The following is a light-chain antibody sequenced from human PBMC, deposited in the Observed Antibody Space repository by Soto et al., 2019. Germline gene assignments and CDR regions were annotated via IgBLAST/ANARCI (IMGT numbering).Light chain of an antibody. CDR1: SGDVGGYDY. J-gene: IGLJ1*01. CDR2: EVS. CDR3: SSYTSSSTSYV. V-gene: IGLV2-14*01. Sequence: QSALTQPASVSGSPGQSITISCTGTSGDVGGYDYVSWYQQHPGKAPKLMIYEVSNRPSGVSNRFSGSKSGNTASLTISGLQAEDEADYYCSSYTSSSTSYVFGTVTKLTVL.